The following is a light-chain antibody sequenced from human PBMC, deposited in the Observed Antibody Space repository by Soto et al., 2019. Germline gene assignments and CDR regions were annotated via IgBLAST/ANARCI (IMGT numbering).Light chain of an antibody. V-gene: IGKV1D-13*01. CDR3: QQFKKLPFT. Sequence: AIQLTQSPSSLSASVGDKVAITCRASQAISSALAWYQQRPGKAPKLLISDVSSLERGVPSRFSGSGSGTDFILTISSLRPEDFATYFCQQFKKLPFTFGGGTIVEIK. CDR1: QAISSA. CDR2: DVS. J-gene: IGKJ4*01.